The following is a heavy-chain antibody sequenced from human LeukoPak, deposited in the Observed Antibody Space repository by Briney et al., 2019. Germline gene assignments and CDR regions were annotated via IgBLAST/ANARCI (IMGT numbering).Heavy chain of an antibody. Sequence: ASVKVSCKASGYTFTNYAMNWVRQAPGQGLEWMGWIHPSTGNPAYAQGFSGRFVFSLDTSVSTTYLQISSLKAEDTAVYFCARAFQSLGGLSLPDYWGQGTLVTVSS. CDR2: IHPSTGNP. CDR3: ARAFQSLGGLSLPDY. J-gene: IGHJ4*02. V-gene: IGHV7-4-1*02. D-gene: IGHD3-16*02. CDR1: GYTFTNYA.